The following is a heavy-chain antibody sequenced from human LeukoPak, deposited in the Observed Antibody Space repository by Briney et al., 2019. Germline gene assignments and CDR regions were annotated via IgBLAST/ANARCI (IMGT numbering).Heavy chain of an antibody. D-gene: IGHD5-18*01. CDR2: IRSKANSYAT. J-gene: IGHJ6*03. CDR1: GFTFSGSA. CDR3: ARVGYTDYYYMDV. Sequence: GGSLKLSCAASGFTFSGSAMHWVRQASGKGLEWVGRIRSKANSYATAYAASVKGRFTISRDDSKNTAYLQMNSLKTEDTAVYYCARVGYTDYYYMDVWGKGTTVTVSS. V-gene: IGHV3-73*01.